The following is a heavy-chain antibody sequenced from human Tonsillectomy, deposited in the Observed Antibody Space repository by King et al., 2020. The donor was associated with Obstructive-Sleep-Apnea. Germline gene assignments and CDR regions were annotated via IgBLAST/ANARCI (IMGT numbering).Heavy chain of an antibody. CDR1: GFTVSSNY. J-gene: IGHJ4*02. CDR2: IYSGGST. V-gene: IGHV3-53*04. D-gene: IGHD6-19*01. Sequence: QLVQSGGGLVQPGGSLRLSCAASGFTVSSNYMSWVRQAPGKGLEWVAVIYSGGSTYYADSGKGRFTISRHNSKNTLDLQMNSLRAEDTAGYYCARAVAATNYFDYWGQGTLVTVSS. CDR3: ARAVAATNYFDY.